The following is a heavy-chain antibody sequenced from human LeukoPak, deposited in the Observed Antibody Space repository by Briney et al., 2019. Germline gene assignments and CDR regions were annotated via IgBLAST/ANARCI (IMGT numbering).Heavy chain of an antibody. CDR2: ISYTGST. Sequence: SETLSLTCTISGGSIGGDHWSWIRQAPGEGLEWIGYISYTGSTSYNPSLRSRVTISLNTPENQFSLRLTSVTAADTAVYYCARAVTGTSLVDFWGQGTLVAVSS. CDR1: GGSIGGDH. J-gene: IGHJ4*02. D-gene: IGHD6-19*01. V-gene: IGHV4-59*08. CDR3: ARAVTGTSLVDF.